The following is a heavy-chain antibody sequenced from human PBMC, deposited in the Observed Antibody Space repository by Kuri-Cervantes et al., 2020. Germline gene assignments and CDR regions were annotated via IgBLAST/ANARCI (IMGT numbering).Heavy chain of an antibody. V-gene: IGHV3-23*01. D-gene: IGHD2-15*01. CDR3: ARGAGRYCSGGSCYYFDY. CDR2: ITGSGDTT. CDR1: GFTFSNYA. Sequence: GESLKISCAASGFTFSNYAMSWVRQAPGKGLEWVSAITGSGDTTYYTDSVKGRFTISRDNSKNTLYLQMNSLRAEDTAVYYCARGAGRYCSGGSCYYFDYWGQGTLVTVSS. J-gene: IGHJ4*02.